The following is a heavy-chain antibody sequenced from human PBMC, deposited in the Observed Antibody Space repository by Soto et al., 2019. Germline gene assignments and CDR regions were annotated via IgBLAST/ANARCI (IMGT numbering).Heavy chain of an antibody. Sequence: SVKVSCKASGGTFSSYAISWVRQAPGQGLEWMGGIIPIFGTANYAQKFQGRVTITADESTSTAYIELSSLRSEDTAVYYCARRPYGDYGNYFDYWGQGTLVTVSS. V-gene: IGHV1-69*13. CDR1: GGTFSSYA. CDR2: IIPIFGTA. J-gene: IGHJ4*02. CDR3: ARRPYGDYGNYFDY. D-gene: IGHD4-17*01.